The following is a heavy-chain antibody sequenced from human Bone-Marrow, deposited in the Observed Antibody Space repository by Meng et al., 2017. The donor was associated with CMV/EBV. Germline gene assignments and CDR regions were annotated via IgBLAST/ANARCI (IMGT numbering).Heavy chain of an antibody. CDR3: ARVREHTSLGNYWFDP. CDR1: GGSISSYY. D-gene: IGHD3-16*01. V-gene: IGHV4-4*07. CDR2: IYTSGST. Sequence: SETLSLTCTVSGGSISSYYWSWIRQPAGKGLEWIGRIYTSGSTNYNPSLKSRLTLSLDTSKNHLSLRMTSVTAEDTAIYYCARVREHTSLGNYWFDPWGQGTLVTVSS. J-gene: IGHJ5*02.